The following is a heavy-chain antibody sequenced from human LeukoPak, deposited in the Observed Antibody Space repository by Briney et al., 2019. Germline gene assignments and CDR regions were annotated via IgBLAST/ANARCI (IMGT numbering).Heavy chain of an antibody. CDR1: GYSISSGYY. Sequence: SETLSLTCTVSGYSISSGYYWGWIRQPPGKGLEWIGSIYHSGSTYYNPSLKSRVTISVDTSKNQFSLKLSSVTAADTAVYYCARMVRGESRFDPWGQGTLVTVSS. J-gene: IGHJ5*02. V-gene: IGHV4-38-2*02. CDR3: ARMVRGESRFDP. CDR2: IYHSGST. D-gene: IGHD3-10*01.